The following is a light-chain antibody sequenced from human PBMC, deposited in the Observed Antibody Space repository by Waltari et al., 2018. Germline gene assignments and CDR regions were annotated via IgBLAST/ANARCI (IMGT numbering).Light chain of an antibody. CDR1: TSDLGGYNY. J-gene: IGLJ3*02. CDR3: SSFTSSSTWV. Sequence: QSALTQPASVSGSPGQSITISCTGTTSDLGGYNYVPWHQQHPGKAPKLMIYDVSSRPSGVSNRFSGSKAGNTASLIISGLQAEDEADYYCSSFTSSSTWVFGGGTKLTVL. CDR2: DVS. V-gene: IGLV2-14*01.